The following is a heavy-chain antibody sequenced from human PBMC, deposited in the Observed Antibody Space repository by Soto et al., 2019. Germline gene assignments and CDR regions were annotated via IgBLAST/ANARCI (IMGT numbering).Heavy chain of an antibody. CDR1: GFTFNYYW. D-gene: IGHD2-21*02. J-gene: IGHJ3*01. CDR3: VRGDKGGFDL. CDR2: IHSYGSTT. V-gene: IGHV3-74*01. Sequence: EVQLVESEGGLVQRGGSLRLSCAASGFTFNYYWMHWVRPATGQGLVWVSHIHSYGSTTTYADSVKGRFTISRDNAKNTRYLQMNSLRAEDTAVYYCVRGDKGGFDLWGQGTTVTVSS.